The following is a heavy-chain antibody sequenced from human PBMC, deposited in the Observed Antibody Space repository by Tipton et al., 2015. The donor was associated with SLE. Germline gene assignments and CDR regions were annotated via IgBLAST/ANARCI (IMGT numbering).Heavy chain of an antibody. V-gene: IGHV3-30*02. CDR2: IRYDGSNK. J-gene: IGHJ6*02. D-gene: IGHD3-3*01. Sequence: SLRLSCAASGFTFSSYGMHWVRQAPGKGLEWVAFIRYDGSNKYYADSVKGRFTISRDNSKNTLYLQMNSLRAEDTAVYYCANSYDFWSDRYYGMDVWGQVTTVAVSS. CDR3: ANSYDFWSDRYYGMDV. CDR1: GFTFSSYG.